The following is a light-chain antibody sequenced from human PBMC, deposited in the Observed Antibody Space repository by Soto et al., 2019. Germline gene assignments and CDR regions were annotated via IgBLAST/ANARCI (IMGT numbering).Light chain of an antibody. V-gene: IGLV2-18*01. Sequence: QSALTQPPSVSGSPGQSVTISCTGTSSDVGSYNRVSWYQQPPGTAPKLMIYEVSNRPSGVPDRFSGSKSGNTASLTISGLQVEDEADYYCSLYTSSSTSRVFGGGTKLTVL. CDR3: SLYTSSSTSRV. J-gene: IGLJ3*02. CDR2: EVS. CDR1: SSDVGSYNR.